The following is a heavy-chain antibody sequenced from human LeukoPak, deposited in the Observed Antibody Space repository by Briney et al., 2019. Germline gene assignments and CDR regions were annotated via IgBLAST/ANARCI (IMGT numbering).Heavy chain of an antibody. D-gene: IGHD6-13*01. CDR1: GYTFTSYG. J-gene: IGHJ4*02. CDR2: ISAYNGNT. CDR3: ARDWGTAAAEKIDY. Sequence: GASVKVSCKASGYTFTSYGISWVRQAPGQGLEWMGWISAYNGNTNYPQKLQDRVTMTTDTSTSTVYMELRSLRSDDTAAYYCARDWGTAAAEKIDYWGQGTLVTVSS. V-gene: IGHV1-18*04.